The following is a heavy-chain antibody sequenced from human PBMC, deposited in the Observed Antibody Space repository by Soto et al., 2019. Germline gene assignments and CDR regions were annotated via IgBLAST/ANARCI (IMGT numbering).Heavy chain of an antibody. D-gene: IGHD3-10*01. Sequence: GGSLRLSCAASGFTFDDYTMHWVRQAPGKGLEWVSLISWDGGSTYYADSVKGRFTISRDNSKNSLYLQMNSLRTEDTALYYCAKASSTMVRGVIIDYWGQGTLVTVSS. CDR2: ISWDGGST. V-gene: IGHV3-43*01. CDR3: AKASSTMVRGVIIDY. J-gene: IGHJ4*02. CDR1: GFTFDDYT.